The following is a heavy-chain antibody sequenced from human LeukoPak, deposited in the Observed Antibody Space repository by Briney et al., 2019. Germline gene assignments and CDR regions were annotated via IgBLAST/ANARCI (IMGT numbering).Heavy chain of an antibody. V-gene: IGHV1-46*01. CDR3: GRAVRLAAAGDY. CDR1: GYTFTSYY. J-gene: IGHJ4*02. Sequence: ASVKVSCKASGYTFTSYYMHWVRQAPGQGLEWMGLINPSGGSTSYAQKFQGRVTMTRDTSTSTVYMELSSLRSEDTAVYYCGRAVRLAAAGDYWGQGTLVTVSS. D-gene: IGHD6-13*01. CDR2: INPSGGST.